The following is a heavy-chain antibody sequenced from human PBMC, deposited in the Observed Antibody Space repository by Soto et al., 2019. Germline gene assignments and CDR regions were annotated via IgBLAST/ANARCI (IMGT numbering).Heavy chain of an antibody. V-gene: IGHV1-3*01. CDR2: INAGNGNT. J-gene: IGHJ4*02. CDR1: GYTFTSYA. Sequence: QVPLVQSGAEVKKPGASVKVSCKASGYTFTSYAMHWVRQAPGQRLEWMGWINAGNGNTKYSQKFQGRVTITRDTSASTAYMELSSLRSEDTAVYSCARVAYCSGGSCYALGYWGQGTLVTVSS. CDR3: ARVAYCSGGSCYALGY. D-gene: IGHD2-15*01.